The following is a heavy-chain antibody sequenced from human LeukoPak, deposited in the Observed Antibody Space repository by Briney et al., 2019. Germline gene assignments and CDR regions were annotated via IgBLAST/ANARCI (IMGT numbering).Heavy chain of an antibody. CDR1: GFTFDDYA. D-gene: IGHD3-22*01. CDR2: ISWNSGSI. V-gene: IGHV3-9*01. CDR3: ARHVVALGFDY. J-gene: IGHJ4*02. Sequence: GGSLRLSCAASGFTFDDYAMHWVRQAPGKGLEWVSGISWNSGSIGYADSVKGRFTISRDNAKNSLYLQMNSLRAEDTAVYYCARHVVALGFDYWGQGTLVTVSS.